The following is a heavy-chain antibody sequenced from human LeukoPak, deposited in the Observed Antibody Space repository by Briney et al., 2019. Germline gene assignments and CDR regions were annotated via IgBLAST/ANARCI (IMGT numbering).Heavy chain of an antibody. CDR1: GYSISSGDY. Sequence: SETLSLTCTVSGYSISSGDYWGWIRQPPGKGLEWIGSIYHSGSTYYNPSLKSRVTISVDTSKNQFSLKLSSVTAADTAVYYCARDSGSWDFDYWGQGTLVTVSS. CDR3: ARDSGSWDFDY. D-gene: IGHD1-26*01. CDR2: IYHSGST. V-gene: IGHV4-38-2*02. J-gene: IGHJ4*02.